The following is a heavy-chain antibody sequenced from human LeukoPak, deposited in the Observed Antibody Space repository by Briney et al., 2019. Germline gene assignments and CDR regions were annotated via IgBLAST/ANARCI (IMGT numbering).Heavy chain of an antibody. CDR3: ARRRDTPNWFDP. Sequence: SETLSLTCTVSGGSISSYYWSWIRQPPGKGLEWIGYIYTSGITNYNPSLKSRVTISVDTSKNQFSLKLSSVTVADTAVYYCARRRDTPNWFDPWGQGTMVTVSS. V-gene: IGHV4-4*09. J-gene: IGHJ5*02. CDR1: GGSISSYY. D-gene: IGHD3-10*01. CDR2: IYTSGIT.